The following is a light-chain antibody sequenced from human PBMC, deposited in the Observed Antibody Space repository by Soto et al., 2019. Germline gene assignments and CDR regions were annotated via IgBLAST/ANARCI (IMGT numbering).Light chain of an antibody. J-gene: IGKJ1*01. Sequence: EIVLTQSPGTLSLSPGERATLSCRASQSVSSSYLAWYQQKPGQAPRLLIYGASNRATGIPGRFSGSGSGTDFTLTISRLESEDFAVYYCQQYGSSPWTFGQGTKVEIK. CDR1: QSVSSSY. CDR3: QQYGSSPWT. V-gene: IGKV3-20*01. CDR2: GAS.